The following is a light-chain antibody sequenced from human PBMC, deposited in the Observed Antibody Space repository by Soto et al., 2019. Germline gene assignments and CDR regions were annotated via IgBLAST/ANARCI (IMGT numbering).Light chain of an antibody. J-gene: IGKJ4*01. Sequence: EIVITQSPATLSVSPGERATLSCRASQSVSSYLAWYQQKPGQAPRLLISGASTRATGIPARFSGSGSGTDFTLTISSLQSEDFAVYYCQQYNNWPLTFAGGTKVDIK. CDR3: QQYNNWPLT. V-gene: IGKV3-15*01. CDR1: QSVSSY. CDR2: GAS.